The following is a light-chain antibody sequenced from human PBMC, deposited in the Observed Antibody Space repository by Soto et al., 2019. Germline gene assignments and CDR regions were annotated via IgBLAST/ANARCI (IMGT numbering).Light chain of an antibody. CDR2: AAS. CDR3: QQYGSSRWT. CDR1: QCVSSTY. V-gene: IGKV3-20*01. J-gene: IGKJ1*01. Sequence: EIVLTQSPDTLSLFPGERATLSCRASQCVSSTYLAWYQQKPGQAPRPLISAASSRATGTPDRFSGSGSGTDFTLTISRLEPEDFAVYYCQQYGSSRWTVGQGTKVDIK.